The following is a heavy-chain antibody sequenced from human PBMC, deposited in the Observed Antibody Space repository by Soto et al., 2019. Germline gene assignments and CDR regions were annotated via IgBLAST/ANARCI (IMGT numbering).Heavy chain of an antibody. CDR2: ISGSGGST. J-gene: IGHJ6*03. CDR3: AKRRIFGVVINYYYMDV. V-gene: IGHV3-23*01. D-gene: IGHD3-3*01. CDR1: GFTFSSYA. Sequence: PGGSLRLSCAAPGFTFSSYAMSWVRQAPGKGLEWVSAISGSGGSTYYADSVKGRFTISRDNSKNTLYLQMNSLRAEDTAVYYCAKRRIFGVVINYYYMDVWGKGTTVTVSS.